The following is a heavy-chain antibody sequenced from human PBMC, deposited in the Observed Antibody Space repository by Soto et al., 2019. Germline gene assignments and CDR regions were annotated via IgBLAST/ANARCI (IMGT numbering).Heavy chain of an antibody. D-gene: IGHD6-19*01. CDR1: GYSIRNGYY. J-gene: IGHJ3*01. V-gene: IGHV4-38-2*02. Sequence: SETLSLTCTVSGYSIRNGYYWGWIRQPPGKGLEWIGTIYHSGSTYYNPSLKSRVTISVDASENHFSLKLSSVTAADTAVYYCARSVVHQWLVHDAFDVWGRGTLVTVSS. CDR3: ARSVVHQWLVHDAFDV. CDR2: IYHSGST.